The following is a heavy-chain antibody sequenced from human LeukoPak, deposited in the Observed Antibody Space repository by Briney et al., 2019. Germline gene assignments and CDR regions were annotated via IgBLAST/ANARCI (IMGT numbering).Heavy chain of an antibody. CDR1: GGSISSGGYY. J-gene: IGHJ4*02. Sequence: SETLSLTCTVSGGSISSGGYYWSWIRQPPGKGLEWIGYIYHSGSTYYNPSLKSRVTISVDRSKNQFSLKLSSVTAADTAVYYCASSVGYSYGPGNFDYWGQGTLVTVSS. CDR2: IYHSGST. CDR3: ASSVGYSYGPGNFDY. V-gene: IGHV4-30-2*01. D-gene: IGHD5-18*01.